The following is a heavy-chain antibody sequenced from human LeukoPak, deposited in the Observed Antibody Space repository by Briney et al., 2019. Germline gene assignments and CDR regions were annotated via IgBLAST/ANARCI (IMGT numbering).Heavy chain of an antibody. CDR1: GGSFSGYY. CDR3: ARGTVVGDGYNRVAFDI. J-gene: IGHJ3*02. CDR2: INHSGST. V-gene: IGHV4-34*01. D-gene: IGHD5-24*01. Sequence: SETLSLTCAVYGGSFSGYYWSWIRQPPGKGLEWIGEINHSGSTNYNPSLKSRVTISVDTSKNQFSLKLSSVTAADTAVYYCARGTVVGDGYNRVAFDIWGQGTMVTVSS.